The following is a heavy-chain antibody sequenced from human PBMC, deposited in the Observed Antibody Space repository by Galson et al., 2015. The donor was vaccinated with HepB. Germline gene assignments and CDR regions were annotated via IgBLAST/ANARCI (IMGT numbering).Heavy chain of an antibody. V-gene: IGHV3-23*01. CDR2: ISGSGGST. Sequence: SLRLSCAASGFTFSSFAMHRVRQAPGKGLEWVSAISGSGGSTYYADSVKGRFTISRDNSKNTLYLQMNSLRAEDTAVYYCAKDWNRDNYFDYWCQGTLVTVSS. CDR1: GFTFSSFA. CDR3: AKDWNRDNYFDY. J-gene: IGHJ4*02. D-gene: IGHD2/OR15-2a*01.